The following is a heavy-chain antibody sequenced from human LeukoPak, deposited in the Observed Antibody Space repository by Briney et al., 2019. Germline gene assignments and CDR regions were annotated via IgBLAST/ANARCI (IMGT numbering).Heavy chain of an antibody. D-gene: IGHD3-10*01. CDR2: INSDGSST. Sequence: GGSLRLSCAASGFTFSSYWMHWVRQAPGTGLVWVSRINSDGSSTSYADSVKGRFTISRDNAKNTLYLQMNSLRAEDTAVYYCATLKKVAFGMNYWGQGTLVTVSS. J-gene: IGHJ4*02. V-gene: IGHV3-74*01. CDR1: GFTFSSYW. CDR3: ATLKKVAFGMNY.